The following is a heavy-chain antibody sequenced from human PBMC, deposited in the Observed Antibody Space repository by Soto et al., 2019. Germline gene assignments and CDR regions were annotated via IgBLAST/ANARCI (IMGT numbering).Heavy chain of an antibody. CDR3: ARDGHYGDFGY. D-gene: IGHD4-17*01. CDR1: GRSISSSNYY. Sequence: PSETLSLTCTVSGRSISSSNYYWGWIRHPPGQGLEWIGSIYYSGSTNYNPSLKSRVTISVDTSKNQFSLKLSSVTAADTAVYYCARDGHYGDFGYWGQGTLVTVYS. J-gene: IGHJ4*02. CDR2: IYYSGST. V-gene: IGHV4-39*07.